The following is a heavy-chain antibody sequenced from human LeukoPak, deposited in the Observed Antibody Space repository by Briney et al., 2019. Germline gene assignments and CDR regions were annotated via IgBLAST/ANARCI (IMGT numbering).Heavy chain of an antibody. V-gene: IGHV3-7*01. D-gene: IGHD3-22*01. CDR1: GFTFSSYS. CDR3: AAGRGWLIQY. CDR2: IKQDGSEK. J-gene: IGHJ4*02. Sequence: GGSLRLSCEASGFTFSSYSMNWVRQAPRKGLEWVANIKQDGSEKKYVDSVKGRFTISRDNTQNSLYLQMNNLRVEDTAVYYCAAGRGWLIQYWGQGTLVTASS.